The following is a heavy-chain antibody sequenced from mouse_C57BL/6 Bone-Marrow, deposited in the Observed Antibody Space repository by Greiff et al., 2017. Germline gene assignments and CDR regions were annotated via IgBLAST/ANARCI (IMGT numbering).Heavy chain of an antibody. D-gene: IGHD1-1*01. J-gene: IGHJ2*01. CDR3: ARNSPFTTVVDY. V-gene: IGHV2-2*01. Sequence: QVQLQQSGPGLVQPSQSLSITCTVSGFSLTSYGVHWVRQSPGKGLEWLGVIWSGGSTDYNAAFIARLGISKDNSKSQVFFKMNSLQADDTAIYYCARNSPFTTVVDYWGQGTTLTVSS. CDR2: IWSGGST. CDR1: GFSLTSYG.